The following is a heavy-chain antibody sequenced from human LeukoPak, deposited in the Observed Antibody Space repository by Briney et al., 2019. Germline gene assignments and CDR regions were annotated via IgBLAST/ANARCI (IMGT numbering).Heavy chain of an antibody. CDR1: GYIISNSNW. Sequence: SETLSLTCAVSGYIISNSNWWGWIRQPPGKGLEWIGYIDYGGSTNYNPSLKSRVTVSVDTSKNQFSLKLSSVTALDTAVYYCARFNSTDYFYDYWGQGTLVTVSS. CDR3: ARFNSTDYFYDY. CDR2: IDYGGST. D-gene: IGHD2/OR15-2a*01. V-gene: IGHV4-28*06. J-gene: IGHJ4*02.